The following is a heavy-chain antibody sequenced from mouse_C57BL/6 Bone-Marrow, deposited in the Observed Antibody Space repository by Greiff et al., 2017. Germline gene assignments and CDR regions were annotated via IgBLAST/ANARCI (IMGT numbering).Heavy chain of an antibody. D-gene: IGHD2-2*01. CDR2: IWGVGST. V-gene: IGHV2-6*01. Sequence: VKLQQSGPGLVAPSQSLSITCTVSGFSLTSYGVDWVRQSPGKGLEWLGVIWGVGSTNYNSALKSRLSISKDNSKSQVFLKMNSLQTDDTAMYYCARRVYGYFAYWGQGTLVTVSA. CDR1: GFSLTSYG. J-gene: IGHJ3*01. CDR3: ARRVYGYFAY.